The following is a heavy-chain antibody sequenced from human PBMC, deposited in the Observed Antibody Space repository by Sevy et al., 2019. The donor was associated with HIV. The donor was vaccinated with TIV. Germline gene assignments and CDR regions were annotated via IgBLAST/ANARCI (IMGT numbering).Heavy chain of an antibody. Sequence: SETLSLTCTVSGGSVSSDFSDWNWVRQPRGKGLEYIGSISYGGTTSYNPSLKSRVTISLDTSKNHFSLKVNSVTAADTAIYYCAKRDYGDYVDYFDPWGQGTLVTVSS. CDR2: ISYGGTT. CDR3: AKRDYGDYVDYFDP. V-gene: IGHV4-61*03. J-gene: IGHJ5*02. CDR1: GGSVSSDFSD. D-gene: IGHD4-17*01.